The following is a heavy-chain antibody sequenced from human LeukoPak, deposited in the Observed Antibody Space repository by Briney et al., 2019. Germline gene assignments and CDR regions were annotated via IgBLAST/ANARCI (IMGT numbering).Heavy chain of an antibody. CDR3: AGDPPDYGDGDY. CDR1: GFTFSSYS. D-gene: IGHD4-17*01. CDR2: ISSSSSYI. Sequence: GGSLRLSCAASGFTFSSYSMNWVRQAPGKGLEWVSSISSSSSYIYYADSVKGRFTISRDNAKNSLYLQMNSLRAEDTAVYYCAGDPPDYGDGDYWGQGTLVTVSS. J-gene: IGHJ4*02. V-gene: IGHV3-21*01.